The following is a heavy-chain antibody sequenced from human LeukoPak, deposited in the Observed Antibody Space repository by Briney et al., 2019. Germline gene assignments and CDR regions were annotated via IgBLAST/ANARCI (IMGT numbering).Heavy chain of an antibody. CDR1: GGSFSGYY. CDR2: INHSGST. J-gene: IGHJ5*02. V-gene: IGHV4-34*01. Sequence: PSETLSLTCAVYGGSFSGYYWSWIRQPPGKGLEWIGEINHSGSTNYNPSLKSRVTMSVDTSKNQFSLKLSSVTAADTAVYYCARGRGRGSYYHFNWFDPWGQGTLVTVSS. CDR3: ARGRGRGSYYHFNWFDP. D-gene: IGHD1-26*01.